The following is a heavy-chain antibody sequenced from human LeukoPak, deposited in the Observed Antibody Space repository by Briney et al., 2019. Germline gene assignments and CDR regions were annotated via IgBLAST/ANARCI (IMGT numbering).Heavy chain of an antibody. CDR1: GFTFSSYV. V-gene: IGHV3-23*01. J-gene: IGHJ4*02. D-gene: IGHD6-19*01. Sequence: RGGSLRLSCAASGFTFSSYVMNWVRQAPGKGLEWVSAISDTGGSTYYADSVRGRFTISRDNSKNTLYLQMNSLRAEDTAVYYCAKGSSGWDFDYWGQGTLVTVSS. CDR3: AKGSSGWDFDY. CDR2: ISDTGGST.